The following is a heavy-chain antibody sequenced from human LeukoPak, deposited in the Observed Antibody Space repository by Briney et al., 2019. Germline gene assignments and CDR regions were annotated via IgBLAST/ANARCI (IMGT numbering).Heavy chain of an antibody. J-gene: IGHJ4*02. D-gene: IGHD2-21*02. Sequence: SETLSLTCTVSGGSIRSSYYYWGWIRQPPGKGLEWIGSIYDSGSTYYNPSLKSRVTISVDASKNQFSLHLNSVTPEDTAVYYCSREVAYCGDDCYSAEFDYWGQGILVTVSS. CDR1: GGSIRSSYYY. CDR3: SREVAYCGDDCYSAEFDY. V-gene: IGHV4-39*02. CDR2: IYDSGST.